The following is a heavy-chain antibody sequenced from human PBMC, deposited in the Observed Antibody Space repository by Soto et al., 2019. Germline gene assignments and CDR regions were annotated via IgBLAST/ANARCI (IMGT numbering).Heavy chain of an antibody. V-gene: IGHV3-23*01. J-gene: IGHJ4*02. CDR3: AKALGANYYENNGFHLFGY. CDR2: VSGRSTFA. D-gene: IGHD3-16*01. Sequence: EVQLLESGGGLVQPGGSLRLSCAASGFDFSSYAMSWVRQAPGKGLEWVSSVSGRSTFAYYADSVKGRFTISRDNSRNTVSLEKNSRGVEDTAVYYCAKALGANYYENNGFHLFGYWGQGALVTVSS. CDR1: GFDFSSYA.